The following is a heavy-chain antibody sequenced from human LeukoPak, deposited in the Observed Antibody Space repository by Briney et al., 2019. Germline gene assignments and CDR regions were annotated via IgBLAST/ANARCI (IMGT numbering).Heavy chain of an antibody. D-gene: IGHD5-18*01. CDR1: GFTFSSYG. CDR2: ISYDGSNK. V-gene: IGHV3-30*18. Sequence: GRSLRLSCAASGFTFSSYGMHWVRQAPGKGLEGVAVISYDGSNKYYADSVKGRFTISRDNSKNTLYLQMNSLRAEDTAVYYCAKDVDTAMVYWYFDLWGRGTLVTVSS. CDR3: AKDVDTAMVYWYFDL. J-gene: IGHJ2*01.